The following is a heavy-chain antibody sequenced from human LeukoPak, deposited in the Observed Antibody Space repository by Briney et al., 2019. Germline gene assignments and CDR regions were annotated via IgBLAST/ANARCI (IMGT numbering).Heavy chain of an antibody. CDR1: GGSISSYY. J-gene: IGHJ3*02. V-gene: IGHV4-59*01. CDR2: IYYSGST. CDR3: ARFMWFGESLDAFDI. Sequence: SETLSLTCTVPGGSISSYYWSWIRQPPGKGLEWIGYIYYSGSTNYNPSLKSRVTISVDTSKNQFSLKLSSVTAADTAVYYCARFMWFGESLDAFDIWGQGTMVTVSS. D-gene: IGHD3-10*01.